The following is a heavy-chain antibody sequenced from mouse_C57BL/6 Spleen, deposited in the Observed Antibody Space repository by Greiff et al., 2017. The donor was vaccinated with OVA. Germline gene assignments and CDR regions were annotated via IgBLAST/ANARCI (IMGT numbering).Heavy chain of an antibody. CDR3: ARTIYYDYDGYFDV. CDR2: IYPGDGDT. D-gene: IGHD2-4*01. J-gene: IGHJ1*03. CDR1: GYAFSSYW. V-gene: IGHV1-80*01. Sequence: VQLQQSGAELVKPGASVKISCKASGYAFSSYWMNWVKQRPGTGLEWIGQIYPGDGDTNYNGKFKGKATLTADKSSSTAYMQLSSLTSEDSAVDVGARTIYYDYDGYFDVWGTGTTVTVSS.